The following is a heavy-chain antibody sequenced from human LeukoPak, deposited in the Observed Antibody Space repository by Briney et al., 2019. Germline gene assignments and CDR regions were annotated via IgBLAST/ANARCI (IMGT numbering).Heavy chain of an antibody. CDR3: EVQEVTDAFDI. CDR1: GGSFSGYY. J-gene: IGHJ3*02. D-gene: IGHD5-18*01. Sequence: KASETLSLTCAVYGGSFSGYYWSWIRRPPGKGLEWIGEINHSGSTNYNPSLKSRVTISVDTSKNQFSLKLSSVTAADTAVYYCEVQEVTDAFDIWGQGTMVTVSS. CDR2: INHSGST. V-gene: IGHV4-34*01.